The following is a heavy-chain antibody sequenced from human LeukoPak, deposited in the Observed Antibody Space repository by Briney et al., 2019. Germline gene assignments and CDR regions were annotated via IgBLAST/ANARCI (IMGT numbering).Heavy chain of an antibody. CDR3: ASGYYYDSSGYLPDHY. D-gene: IGHD3-22*01. V-gene: IGHV1-8*02. CDR2: MNPNSGNT. J-gene: IGHJ4*02. Sequence: ASVKVSCKASGYTFTGYYMHWVRQATGQGLEWMGWMNPNSGNTGYAQKFQGRVTMTRNTSISTAYMELSSLRSEDTAVHYCASGYYYDSSGYLPDHYWGQGTLVTVSS. CDR1: GYTFTGYY.